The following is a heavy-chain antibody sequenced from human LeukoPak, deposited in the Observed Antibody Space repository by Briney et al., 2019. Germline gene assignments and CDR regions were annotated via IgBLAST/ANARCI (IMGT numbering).Heavy chain of an antibody. D-gene: IGHD3-22*01. CDR2: IYYSGST. CDR1: GGSFSSYY. CDR3: ARHYYDSSGYEIFDY. Sequence: SETLSLTCAVYGGSFSSYYWSWIRQPPGKGLEWIGYIYYSGSTNYNPSLKSRVTISVDTSKNQFSLKLSSVTAADTAVYYCARHYYDSSGYEIFDYWGQGTLVTVSS. J-gene: IGHJ4*02. V-gene: IGHV4-59*01.